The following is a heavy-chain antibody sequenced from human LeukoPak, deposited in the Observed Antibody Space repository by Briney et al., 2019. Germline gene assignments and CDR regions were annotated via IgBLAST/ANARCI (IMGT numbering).Heavy chain of an antibody. CDR2: IYYSGST. J-gene: IGHJ5*02. CDR3: ARVVEMTTVTTGWFDP. D-gene: IGHD4-17*01. Sequence: SETLSLTCTVSGGSISSYYWSWIRQPPGKGLEWIGYIYYSGSTNYNPSLKSRVTISVDTSKNQFSLKLSSVTAADTAVYYCARVVEMTTVTTGWFDPWGQGTLVTVSS. V-gene: IGHV4-59*01. CDR1: GGSISSYY.